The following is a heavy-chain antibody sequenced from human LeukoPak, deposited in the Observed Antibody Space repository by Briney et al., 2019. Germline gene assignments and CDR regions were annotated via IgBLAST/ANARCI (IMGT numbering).Heavy chain of an antibody. Sequence: TSETLSLTCTVSGGSISSSTYYWGWIRQPPGKGLEWIGSIYYSGSTYYNPSLKSRVTISVDTSKNQFSLKLSSVTAADTAVFYCGRQGSGSGIYYVDAFDIWGQGTMVTVSS. D-gene: IGHD3-10*01. CDR2: IYYSGST. CDR3: GRQGSGSGIYYVDAFDI. J-gene: IGHJ3*02. CDR1: GGSISSSTYY. V-gene: IGHV4-39*01.